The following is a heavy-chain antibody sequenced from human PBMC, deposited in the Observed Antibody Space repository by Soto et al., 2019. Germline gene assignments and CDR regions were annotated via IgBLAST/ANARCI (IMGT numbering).Heavy chain of an antibody. CDR2: ISAYNGNT. CDR3: ERALGGEDAFDI. J-gene: IGHJ3*02. CDR1: GYTFTSYG. Sequence: ASVKVSCKASGYTFTSYGISWVGQAPLQVLEWMVCISAYNGNTNYAQKLQGRVTMTTDTSTSTAYMELRSLRSDDTAVYYCERALGGEDAFDIWGQGTMVTVSS. D-gene: IGHD2-15*01. V-gene: IGHV1-18*04.